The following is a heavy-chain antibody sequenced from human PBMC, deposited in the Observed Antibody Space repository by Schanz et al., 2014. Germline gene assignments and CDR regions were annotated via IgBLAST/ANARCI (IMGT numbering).Heavy chain of an antibody. V-gene: IGHV1-8*01. D-gene: IGHD3-10*01. J-gene: IGHJ4*02. CDR2: MNPNSGTT. CDR1: GYTFTNFD. Sequence: QVQLVQSGAEVKKPGASVKVSCKASGYTFTNFDINWVRQAPGQGLEWMGWMNPNSGTTGYAQKFQGRVTMTRNTSTSTAYMELSRLTSDDTAVYYCVKEGTVVSGSPRDYWGQGALVTVSS. CDR3: VKEGTVVSGSPRDY.